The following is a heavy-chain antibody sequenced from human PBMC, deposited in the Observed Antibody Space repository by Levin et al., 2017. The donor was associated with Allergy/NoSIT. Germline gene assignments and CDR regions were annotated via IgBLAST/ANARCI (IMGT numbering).Heavy chain of an antibody. CDR3: VRGRGDWRSSSYFDQ. J-gene: IGHJ4*02. CDR1: SFRLSDYD. Sequence: GGSLRLSCAVSSFRLSDYDMNWVRQAPGKGLEWISYISHGGTIIDYGDSVKGRFTISKDNARSVVYLQMNSLRAEDTALYYCVRGRGDWRSSSYFDQWGQGTLVTVSS. V-gene: IGHV3-48*03. CDR2: ISHGGTII. D-gene: IGHD3/OR15-3a*01.